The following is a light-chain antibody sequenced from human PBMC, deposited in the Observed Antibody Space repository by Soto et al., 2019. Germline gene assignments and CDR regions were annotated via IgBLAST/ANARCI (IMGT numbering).Light chain of an antibody. Sequence: EVVLTQSPVTLSLSPCERATISCRTSQSFRGLLAWYQQKPGQAPRLLISDAYNRATGIPPRFSGSGSGTDFTLTISSLEPEDSAVYYCQQRHMWPITFGQGTRLE. V-gene: IGKV3-11*01. CDR3: QQRHMWPIT. J-gene: IGKJ5*01. CDR2: DAY. CDR1: QSFRGL.